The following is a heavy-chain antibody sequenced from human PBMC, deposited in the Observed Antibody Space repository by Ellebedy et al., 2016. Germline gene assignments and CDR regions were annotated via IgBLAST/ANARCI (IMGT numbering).Heavy chain of an antibody. CDR1: GYTFTSYG. D-gene: IGHD4-17*01. CDR2: ISPYSGNT. CDR3: ARDSFLGDYRLDY. J-gene: IGHJ4*02. V-gene: IGHV1-18*04. Sequence: ASVKVSCKASGYTFTSYGIYWVRQAPGQGLEWMGWISPYSGNTNSAQKLQGRVTMTTDTSTTTAYMELRGLISDDTAVYYCARDSFLGDYRLDYWGQGTQVTVSS.